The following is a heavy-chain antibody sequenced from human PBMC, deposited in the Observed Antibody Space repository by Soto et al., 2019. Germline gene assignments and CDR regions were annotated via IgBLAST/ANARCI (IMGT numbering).Heavy chain of an antibody. D-gene: IGHD3-9*01. Sequence: QVQLQQWGAGPLRPLETLSLTCGVSGGSFSGYYWAWIRQSPGKGLEWIGEINDRGSINDNPSLKSRVSISVDTSKNHSSLNLRYVTAADTAVYYCARQSHDILTGPPWVWYFDLWGRGTLVTVSS. CDR3: ARQSHDILTGPPWVWYFDL. CDR1: GGSFSGYY. V-gene: IGHV4-34*01. CDR2: INDRGSI. J-gene: IGHJ2*01.